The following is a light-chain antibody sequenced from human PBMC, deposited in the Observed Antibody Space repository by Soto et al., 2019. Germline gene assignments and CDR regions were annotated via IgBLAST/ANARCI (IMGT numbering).Light chain of an antibody. CDR3: QSYDSSLSGVV. J-gene: IGLJ2*01. CDR1: SSNIGAGYD. Sequence: QSVLTQPPSVSGAPGRRVTISCTGSSSNIGAGYDVHWYQQLPGTAPKLLIYNNNNRPSGVPDRFSGSKSVTSASLAITGLQADDEADYYCQSYDSSLSGVVFGGGTKLTVL. V-gene: IGLV1-40*01. CDR2: NNN.